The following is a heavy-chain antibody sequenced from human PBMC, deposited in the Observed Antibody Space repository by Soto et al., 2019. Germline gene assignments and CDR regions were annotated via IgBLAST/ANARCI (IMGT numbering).Heavy chain of an antibody. J-gene: IGHJ6*02. CDR1: GFTFSSYS. V-gene: IGHV3-21*01. CDR3: AXDXDXXWXXXDYYYYGMDV. Sequence: PGGSLRLSCAASGFTFSSYSMNWVRQAPGKGLEWVLSISSSSSYIYYADSVKGRFTISRDNAKNSLYLQMNSLRAEDTAVYYCAXDXDXXWXXXDYYYYGMDVWGQGTTVTVSS. CDR2: ISSSSSYI.